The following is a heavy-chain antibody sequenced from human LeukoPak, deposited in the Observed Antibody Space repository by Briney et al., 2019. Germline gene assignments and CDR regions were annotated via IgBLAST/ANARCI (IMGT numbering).Heavy chain of an antibody. V-gene: IGHV3-9*01. CDR3: AKDDSSGYYGTIDY. CDR2: ISWNSGSI. J-gene: IGHJ4*02. Sequence: GGSLRLSCAASGFTFDDYAMHWVRQAPGKGLEWVSGISWNSGSIGYADSVKGRFTISRDNAKNSLYLQMNSLRAEDTALYYCAKDDSSGYYGTIDYWGQGTLVTVSS. D-gene: IGHD3-22*01. CDR1: GFTFDDYA.